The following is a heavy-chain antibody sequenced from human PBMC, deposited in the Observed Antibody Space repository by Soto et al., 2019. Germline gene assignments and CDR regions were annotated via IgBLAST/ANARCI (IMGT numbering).Heavy chain of an antibody. Sequence: QVQLQESGPGLVRPSETLSLTCTVSGGSISEFYWSWIRQPAGKGMEWIGRNYGSGSLYASGTTTHNPSLKSRITMSVDMSKNQVSLKLTSVTAADTAVYYCVRGGGRDSRSMYYYNGIDVWGQGTTVTVSS. CDR2: NYGSGSLYASGTT. D-gene: IGHD1-26*01. CDR1: GGSISEFY. CDR3: VRGGGRDSRSMYYYNGIDV. J-gene: IGHJ6*02. V-gene: IGHV4-4*07.